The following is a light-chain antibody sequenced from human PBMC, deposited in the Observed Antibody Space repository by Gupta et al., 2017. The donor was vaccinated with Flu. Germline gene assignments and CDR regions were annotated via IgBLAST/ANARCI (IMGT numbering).Light chain of an antibody. CDR1: KWGSSY. Sequence: GHTATITGCGDKWGSSYVSWYQQNPGPSPQLVIYRTRKRPSGIPGRFSGSNSGNTASLTISGNQAMDEADYYCAAWDASTNGEVFGGGTKLSVL. CDR2: RTR. V-gene: IGLV3-1*01. J-gene: IGLJ2*01. CDR3: AAWDASTNGEV.